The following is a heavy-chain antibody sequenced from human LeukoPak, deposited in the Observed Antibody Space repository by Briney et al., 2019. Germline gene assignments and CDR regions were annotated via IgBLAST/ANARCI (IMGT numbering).Heavy chain of an antibody. J-gene: IGHJ4*02. CDR1: GFTVSSNY. CDR3: AKGPRGDFWSGYYADY. D-gene: IGHD3-3*01. V-gene: IGHV3-11*01. CDR2: ISSSGSTI. Sequence: GGSLRLSCAASGFTVSSNYMSWVRQAPGKGLEWVSYISSSGSTIYYADSVKGRFTISRDNAKNSLYLQMNSLRAEDTAVYYCAKGPRGDFWSGYYADYWGQGTLVTVSS.